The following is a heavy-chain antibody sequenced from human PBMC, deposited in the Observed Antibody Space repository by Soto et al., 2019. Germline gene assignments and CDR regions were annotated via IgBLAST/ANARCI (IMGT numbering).Heavy chain of an antibody. CDR2: IYYSVST. J-gene: IGHJ3*02. CDR3: ARGLISGYYLYDAFDI. D-gene: IGHD3-22*01. CDR1: GGSISSYY. V-gene: IGHV4-59*08. Sequence: PSETLSLTCTVSGGSISSYYWSWIRQPPGKGLEWIGYIYYSVSTNYNPSLKSRVTISVDTSKNQFSLKLSSVTAADTAVYYCARGLISGYYLYDAFDIWSQGTMVTVSS.